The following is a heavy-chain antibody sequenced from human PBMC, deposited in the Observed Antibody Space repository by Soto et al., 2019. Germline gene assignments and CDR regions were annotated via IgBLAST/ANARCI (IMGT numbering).Heavy chain of an antibody. CDR3: ARDRSTYGGGGTGEVKENWFDP. Sequence: PSETLSLTCSVSGGSISLYYWRWIRHPPGKGLEWIGYAYYSGDTGYNPSLKSRVTMAVDTSKNQVSLKLSSVTAADTAVYYCARDRSTYGGGGTGEVKENWFDPWGQGALVTVSS. V-gene: IGHV4-59*01. D-gene: IGHD2-8*01. J-gene: IGHJ5*02. CDR1: GGSISLYY. CDR2: AYYSGDT.